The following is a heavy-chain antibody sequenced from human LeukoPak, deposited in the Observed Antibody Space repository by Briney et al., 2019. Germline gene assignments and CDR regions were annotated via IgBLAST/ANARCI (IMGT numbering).Heavy chain of an antibody. Sequence: GGSLRLSCAASGFTFSSYAMSWVRQAPGKGLEWVSAISGSDAGTYYADSVKGRFTIYRDNSKNTLYLQMNSLRAEDTAVYYCARGPSGYHNTGGQGTLVTVSS. D-gene: IGHD5-12*01. V-gene: IGHV3-23*01. CDR1: GFTFSSYA. J-gene: IGHJ4*02. CDR3: ARGPSGYHNT. CDR2: ISGSDAGT.